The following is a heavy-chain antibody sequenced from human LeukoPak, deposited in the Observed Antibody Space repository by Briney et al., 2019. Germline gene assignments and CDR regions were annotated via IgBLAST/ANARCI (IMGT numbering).Heavy chain of an antibody. CDR2: INPNSGGT. J-gene: IGHJ5*02. D-gene: IGHD1-20*01. Sequence: ASVKVSCKASGYTFAGYYMHWVRQAPGQGLEWMGWINPNSGGTSYAQKFQGRVTMTRDTSINTAYMELSRLRSDDTAVYYCARDYNWNDNPPLASWGQGTLVTVSS. CDR3: ARDYNWNDNPPLAS. V-gene: IGHV1-2*02. CDR1: GYTFAGYY.